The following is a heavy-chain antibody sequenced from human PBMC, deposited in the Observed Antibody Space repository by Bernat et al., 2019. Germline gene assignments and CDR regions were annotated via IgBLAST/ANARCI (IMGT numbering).Heavy chain of an antibody. V-gene: IGHV3-9*01. CDR1: GFTFDDYA. D-gene: IGHD2-2*01. Sequence: EVQLVESGGGLVQPGRSLRLSCAASGFTFDDYAMHWVRQAPGKGLEWVSGISWNSGSIDYADSVKGRFTISRDNPKNSLYLQMNSLRAEDTALYYCAKDMGYCSSTSCYYFDYWGQGTLVTVSS. J-gene: IGHJ4*02. CDR2: ISWNSGSI. CDR3: AKDMGYCSSTSCYYFDY.